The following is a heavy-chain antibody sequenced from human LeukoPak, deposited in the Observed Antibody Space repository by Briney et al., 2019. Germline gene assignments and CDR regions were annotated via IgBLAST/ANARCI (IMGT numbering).Heavy chain of an antibody. Sequence: GGSLRLSCIASGCTFSTYGMHWIRQAPGKGLEWVAFISYDGSNQHYADSVKGRFIISRDNSKNRLYLQINSLRVEDTAVYYSAKDPRYRSCTRCFGAWGQGTLVTVSS. V-gene: IGHV3-30*18. CDR2: ISYDGSNQ. D-gene: IGHD2-2*01. J-gene: IGHJ5*02. CDR3: AKDPRYRSCTRCFGA. CDR1: GCTFSTYG.